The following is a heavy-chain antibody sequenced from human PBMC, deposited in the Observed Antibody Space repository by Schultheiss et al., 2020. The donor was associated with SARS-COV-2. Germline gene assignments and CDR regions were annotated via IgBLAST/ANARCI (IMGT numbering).Heavy chain of an antibody. Sequence: GGSLRLSCAASGFTFSSYGMHWVRQAPGKGLEWVAVIWYDGSNKYYVDSVKGRFTISRDNSKNMVYVQMNNLRVEDTAVYYCARRIINYYDVRGYFQHWGQGTLVTVSS. CDR2: IWYDGSNK. J-gene: IGHJ1*01. CDR3: ARRIINYYDVRGYFQH. V-gene: IGHV3-33*01. D-gene: IGHD3-22*01. CDR1: GFTFSSYG.